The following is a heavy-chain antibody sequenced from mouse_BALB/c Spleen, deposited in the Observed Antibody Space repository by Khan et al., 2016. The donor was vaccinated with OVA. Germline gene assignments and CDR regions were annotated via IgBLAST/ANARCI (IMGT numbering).Heavy chain of an antibody. D-gene: IGHD1-1*01. CDR2: IDPYNGGT. V-gene: IGHV1S135*01. J-gene: IGHJ2*01. CDR1: GYSFTDYN. CDR3: ARTDYYGSSYYFDY. Sequence: EVQLQQSGPELVKPGASVKVSCKASGYSFTDYNMLWVKQSHGPSFEWIGYIDPYNGGTSYNQKFKGKATLTVDKSSSTAFMHLSSLTSEDSAVFYSARTDYYGSSYYFDYWGHGTTLTVSS.